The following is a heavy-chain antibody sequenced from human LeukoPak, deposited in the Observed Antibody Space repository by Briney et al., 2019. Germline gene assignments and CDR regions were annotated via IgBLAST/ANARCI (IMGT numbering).Heavy chain of an antibody. Sequence: GWSLRLSCAASGFSFNTYGMHWVRQGPGKGLEWVAVISYDGSNKWYADSVKGQFTISRDNSKNTLYLQMNSLRPEDTAVYFCAKDLNTYRYDSRDLQHWGQGILVTVSS. V-gene: IGHV3-30*18. CDR2: ISYDGSNK. J-gene: IGHJ1*01. CDR1: GFSFNTYG. D-gene: IGHD3-22*01. CDR3: AKDLNTYRYDSRDLQH.